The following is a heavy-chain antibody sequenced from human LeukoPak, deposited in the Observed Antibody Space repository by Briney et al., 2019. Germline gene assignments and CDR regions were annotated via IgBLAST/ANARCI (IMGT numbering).Heavy chain of an antibody. CDR1: GFTFSNAW. Sequence: GGSLRLSCAASGFTFSNAWMSWVRQAPGKGLEWVGRMKSKTDGGTTDYAAPVKGRCTISRDDSKNTLYLQMNSLKTEDTAVYYCTTTNPELLWFGELEGFDYWGQGALVTVSS. D-gene: IGHD3-10*01. J-gene: IGHJ4*02. V-gene: IGHV3-15*01. CDR2: MKSKTDGGTT. CDR3: TTTNPELLWFGELEGFDY.